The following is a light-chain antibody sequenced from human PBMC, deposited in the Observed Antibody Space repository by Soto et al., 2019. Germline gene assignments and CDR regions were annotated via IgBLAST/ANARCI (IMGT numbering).Light chain of an antibody. J-gene: IGKJ4*01. V-gene: IGKV1-39*01. CDR2: AAS. CDR1: QSISNY. CDR3: QQSNGTPLT. Sequence: DMEMTQSPASLSASVGDRVTITCRASQSISNYLNWYQQKPGKVPKLLIYAASSLPSGVPTRFSGSGSGTEFTLTINSLQPEDFATYYCQQSNGTPLTFGGGTKIEIK.